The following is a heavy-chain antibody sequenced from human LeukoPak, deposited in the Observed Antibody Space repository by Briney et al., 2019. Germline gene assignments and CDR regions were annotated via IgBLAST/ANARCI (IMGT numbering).Heavy chain of an antibody. CDR1: GFTFSSYG. D-gene: IGHD3-10*01. CDR3: AKDRGIISDY. V-gene: IGHV3-23*01. Sequence: GGSLRLSCAAAGFTFSSYGMSWVRQAPGKGLEWVSAISGSGGSTYYADSVEGRFTISRDNSKNTLYLQMNSVRAEGTAVYYCAKDRGIISDYWGQGTLVTVSS. J-gene: IGHJ4*02. CDR2: ISGSGGST.